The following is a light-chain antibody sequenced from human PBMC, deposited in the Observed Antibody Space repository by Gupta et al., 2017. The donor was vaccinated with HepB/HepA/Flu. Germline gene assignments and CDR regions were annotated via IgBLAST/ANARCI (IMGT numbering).Light chain of an antibody. V-gene: IGKV1-5*03. CDR2: RSS. Sequence: DIQMTQSPSTLSASVGDRVTITCRASQTISNSLAWYQHKPGKAPNLLIYRSSTLESGVPSRFSGSESGTEFTLTINSLQPDDFATYYCQQYSTDLRTFGQGTKVEI. CDR1: QTISNS. J-gene: IGKJ1*01. CDR3: QQYSTDLRT.